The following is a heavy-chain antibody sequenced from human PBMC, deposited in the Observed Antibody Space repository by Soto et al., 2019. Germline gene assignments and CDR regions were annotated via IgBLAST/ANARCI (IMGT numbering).Heavy chain of an antibody. D-gene: IGHD6-13*01. CDR3: ARGRAATSAATGYDY. V-gene: IGHV1-18*01. CDR1: GYTFTTFS. CDR2: ISVNNGNT. J-gene: IGHJ4*02. Sequence: ASVKVSCKASGYTFTTFSFTWVRQAPGQGLEWMGWISVNNGNTKYAQEFQGRVSMTTDTSTSTAYMELRSLRSDDTAVYFCARGRAATSAATGYDYWGQGTRVTVSS.